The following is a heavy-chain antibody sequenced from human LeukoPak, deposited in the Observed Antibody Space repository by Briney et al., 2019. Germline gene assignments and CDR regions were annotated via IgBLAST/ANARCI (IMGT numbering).Heavy chain of an antibody. V-gene: IGHV3-30*18. Sequence: GGSLRLSCAASGFTFSSYGMHWVRQAPGKGLEWVAVISYDGSNKYYADSVKGRFTISRDNSKNTLYLQMNSLRAEDTAVYYCAKGPIAVAAFFDYWGQGTLVTVSS. CDR3: AKGPIAVAAFFDY. CDR1: GFTFSSYG. CDR2: ISYDGSNK. D-gene: IGHD6-19*01. J-gene: IGHJ4*02.